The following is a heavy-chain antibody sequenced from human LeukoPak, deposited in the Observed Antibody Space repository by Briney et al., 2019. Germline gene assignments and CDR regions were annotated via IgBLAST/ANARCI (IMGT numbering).Heavy chain of an antibody. J-gene: IGHJ5*02. D-gene: IGHD3-22*01. V-gene: IGHV4-34*01. CDR2: INHSGST. Sequence: SETLSLTCAVYGGSFSGYYWSWIRQPPGKGLEWIGEINHSGSTNYNPSLESRVTISVDTSKNQFSLKLSSVTAADTAVYYCARVSYYYSRWFDPWGQGTLVTVSS. CDR3: ARVSYYYSRWFDP. CDR1: GGSFSGYY.